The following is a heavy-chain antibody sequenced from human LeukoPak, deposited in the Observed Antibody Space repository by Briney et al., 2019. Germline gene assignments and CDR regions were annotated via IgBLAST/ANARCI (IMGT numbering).Heavy chain of an antibody. D-gene: IGHD3-22*01. V-gene: IGHV4-4*07. J-gene: IGHJ4*02. CDR2: IYTSGST. CDR3: ARETYYYDSSGYFQFDY. Sequence: SETLSLTCTVSSGSISSYYWSWIRQPAGKGLEWIGRIYTSGSTNYNPSLKSRVTMSVDTSKNQFSLKLSSVTAADTAVYYCARETYYYDSSGYFQFDYWGQGTLVTVSS. CDR1: SGSISSYY.